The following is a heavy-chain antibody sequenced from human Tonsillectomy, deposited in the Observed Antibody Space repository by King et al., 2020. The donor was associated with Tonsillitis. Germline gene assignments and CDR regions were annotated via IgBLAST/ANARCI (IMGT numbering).Heavy chain of an antibody. Sequence: VQLVESGGGVVQPGRSLRLSCAASGFTFSSYGMHWVRQAPGKGLEWVAVIWYDGSNKYYADSVKGRFTISRDNSKNTLYLQMNSLRAEDTAVYYCARDRTINHLFGESQGGMDVWGQGTTVTVSS. V-gene: IGHV3-33*01. CDR3: ARDRTINHLFGESQGGMDV. CDR1: GFTFSSYG. CDR2: IWYDGSNK. J-gene: IGHJ6*02. D-gene: IGHD3-10*01.